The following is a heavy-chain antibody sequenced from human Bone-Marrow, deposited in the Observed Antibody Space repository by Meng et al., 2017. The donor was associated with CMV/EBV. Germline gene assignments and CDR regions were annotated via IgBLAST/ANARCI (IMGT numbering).Heavy chain of an antibody. V-gene: IGHV3-30*02. CDR2: VRNDGINK. CDR1: GFTFSNYD. J-gene: IGHJ6*02. Sequence: GESLKISCAASGFTFSNYDMHWVRQAPGKGLEWVAFVRNDGINKYYRDSVKGRFTISRDNSKNTLYLQMNSLRAEDTAVYYCASVDYSNSYYYYYGMDVWGQGTTVTVSS. D-gene: IGHD4-11*01. CDR3: ASVDYSNSYYYYYGMDV.